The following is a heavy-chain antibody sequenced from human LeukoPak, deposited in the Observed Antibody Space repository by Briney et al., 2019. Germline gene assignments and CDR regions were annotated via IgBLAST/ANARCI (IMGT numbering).Heavy chain of an antibody. CDR2: IYYSGST. J-gene: IGHJ4*02. D-gene: IGHD4-17*01. V-gene: IGHV4-39*07. Sequence: SETLSLTCTVSGGSINSTSNYWGWIRQPPGKGLEWIGSIYYSGSTSYNPSLESRVAISVDTSKNQFSLKLSSVTAADTAVYFCAGDYDDYYFDYWGQGTLVTVSS. CDR1: GGSINSTSNY. CDR3: AGDYDDYYFDY.